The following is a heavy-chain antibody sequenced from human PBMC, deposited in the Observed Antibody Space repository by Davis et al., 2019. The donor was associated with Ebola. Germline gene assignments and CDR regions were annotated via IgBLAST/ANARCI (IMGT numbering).Heavy chain of an antibody. Sequence: GESLKISCAASGFNFRSYGMHWVRQAPDKGLEWVAVIWYDGSRKYYGDSVKGRFTISRDNSNNLLYLQMNSLRAEDTAVYYCARERDIVLMVYAKNYYYYGMDVWGQGTTVTVSS. J-gene: IGHJ6*02. D-gene: IGHD2-8*01. V-gene: IGHV3-30*19. CDR3: ARERDIVLMVYAKNYYYYGMDV. CDR1: GFNFRSYG. CDR2: IWYDGSRK.